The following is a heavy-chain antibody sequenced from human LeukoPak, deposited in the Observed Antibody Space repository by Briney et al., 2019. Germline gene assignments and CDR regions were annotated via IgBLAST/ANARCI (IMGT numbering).Heavy chain of an antibody. V-gene: IGHV4-34*01. CDR2: INHSGST. Sequence: SETLSLTCAVYGGSFSAYYWSWIRQPPGKGLEWIGEINHSGSTNYNPSLKSRVTISVDTSKNQFSLKLSSVTAADTAVYYCARPGSSGWYDFDYWGQGTLVTVSS. D-gene: IGHD6-19*01. CDR3: ARPGSSGWYDFDY. J-gene: IGHJ4*02. CDR1: GGSFSAYY.